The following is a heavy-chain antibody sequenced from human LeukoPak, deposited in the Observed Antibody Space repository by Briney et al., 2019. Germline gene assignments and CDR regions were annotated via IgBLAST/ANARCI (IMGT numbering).Heavy chain of an antibody. D-gene: IGHD3-22*01. CDR3: ARGGAYDSSGHNFDY. CDR2: MNPNSGNT. J-gene: IGHJ4*02. Sequence: ASVKVSCKASGYTFTSYDINWVRQAPGQGLEWMGWMNPNSGNTDYAQKFQGRVTMTRNTSISTAYMELSSLRSEDTAVCYCARGGAYDSSGHNFDYWGQGTLVTVSS. V-gene: IGHV1-8*01. CDR1: GYTFTSYD.